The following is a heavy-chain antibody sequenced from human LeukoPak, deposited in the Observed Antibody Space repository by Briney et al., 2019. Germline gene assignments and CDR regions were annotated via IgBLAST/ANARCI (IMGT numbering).Heavy chain of an antibody. V-gene: IGHV3-74*01. CDR2: IRSDGSDT. J-gene: IGHJ4*02. Sequence: PGGSLRLSCAASGFTFSDTWMHWVRHAPGKGPVWVSRIRSDGSDTRYAESVKGRFTISRDNAKNTLYLQMNSLRAEDTAVYYCARDWFHAIDCWGQGTLVTVSS. CDR3: ARDWFHAIDC. D-gene: IGHD2/OR15-2a*01. CDR1: GFTFSDTW.